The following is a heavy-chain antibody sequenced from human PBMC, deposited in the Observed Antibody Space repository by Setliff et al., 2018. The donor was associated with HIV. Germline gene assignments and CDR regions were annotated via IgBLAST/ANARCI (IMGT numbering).Heavy chain of an antibody. Sequence: SETLSLTCTVSGGSINTYYWSWIRQPPGKGLEWIGFVSYTGTTHYSPSRKSRITISVDTSKNQFSLKVKSVTAADTAVYYCARQKKSSSWSPNDYWGQGTLVTVSS. CDR3: ARQKKSSSWSPNDY. CDR2: VSYTGTT. D-gene: IGHD2-2*01. CDR1: GGSINTYY. J-gene: IGHJ4*02. V-gene: IGHV4-59*08.